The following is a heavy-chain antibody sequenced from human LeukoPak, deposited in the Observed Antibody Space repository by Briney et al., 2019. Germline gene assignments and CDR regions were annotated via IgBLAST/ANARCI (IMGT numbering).Heavy chain of an antibody. CDR3: ARDMDRVAAAETFDY. CDR1: GYTFTGYY. V-gene: IGHV1-2*02. J-gene: IGHJ4*02. Sequence: GASVKVSCKASGYTFTGYYMHWVRQAPGQGLEWMGWINPNSGGTNYAQKFQGRVTMTRDTSISTAYMELSRLRSDDTAVYYCARDMDRVAAAETFDYWGQGTLVTVSS. CDR2: INPNSGGT. D-gene: IGHD6-13*01.